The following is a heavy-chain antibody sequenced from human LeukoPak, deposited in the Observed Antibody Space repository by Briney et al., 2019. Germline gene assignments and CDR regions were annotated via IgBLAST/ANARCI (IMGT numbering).Heavy chain of an antibody. CDR3: ARDRPLDVDDHYAFYYFDY. CDR2: INPNSGGT. D-gene: IGHD3/OR15-3a*01. Sequence: ASVKVSCKASEYTFTGYYMHWVRQAPGQGLEWMGWINPNSGGTNHAQKFQGRVTMTRDTSISTAYMELSRLRSDDTAVYYCARDRPLDVDDHYAFYYFDYWGQGTLVTVSS. V-gene: IGHV1-2*02. CDR1: EYTFTGYY. J-gene: IGHJ4*02.